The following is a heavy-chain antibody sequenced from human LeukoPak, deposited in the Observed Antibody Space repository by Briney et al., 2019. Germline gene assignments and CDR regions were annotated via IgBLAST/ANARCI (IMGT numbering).Heavy chain of an antibody. J-gene: IGHJ4*02. CDR1: GYTFTGYY. Sequence: SVKVSCKASGYTFTGYYMHWVRQAPGQGLEWMGGIIPIFGTANYAQKFQGRVTITADEPTSTAYMELSSLRSEDTAVYYCARPDSSSWTFDYWGQGTLVTVSS. CDR2: IIPIFGTA. D-gene: IGHD6-13*01. CDR3: ARPDSSSWTFDY. V-gene: IGHV1-69*13.